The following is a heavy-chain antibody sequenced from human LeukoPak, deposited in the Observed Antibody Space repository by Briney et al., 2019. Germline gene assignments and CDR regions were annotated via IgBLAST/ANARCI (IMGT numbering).Heavy chain of an antibody. Sequence: SETLSLTCTVSGGSISSSSYYWGWIRQPPGKGLEWIGSIYYSGSTYYNPSLKSRVTISVDTSKNQFSLKLSSVTAADTAVYYCATWWELQEPYYFDYWGQGTLVTVSS. J-gene: IGHJ4*02. CDR2: IYYSGST. CDR3: ATWWELQEPYYFDY. CDR1: GGSISSSSYY. V-gene: IGHV4-39*01. D-gene: IGHD1-26*01.